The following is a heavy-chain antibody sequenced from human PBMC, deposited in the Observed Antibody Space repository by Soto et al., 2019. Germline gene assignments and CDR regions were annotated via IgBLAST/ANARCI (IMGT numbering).Heavy chain of an antibody. D-gene: IGHD2-15*01. Sequence: SETRSLTCPLSAGSISSGYYYWSWIRHPAGKGLEWPGHIYYRGSTYYNPSLKSRVTISVDTAKNQFSLELSAVTAADTAVEYCARGGYTLRLGGGPATFCTWFDPWGQGTLVTVSS. J-gene: IGHJ5*02. V-gene: IGHV4-30-4*01. CDR3: ARGGYTLRLGGGPATFCTWFDP. CDR1: AGSISSGYYY. CDR2: IYYRGST.